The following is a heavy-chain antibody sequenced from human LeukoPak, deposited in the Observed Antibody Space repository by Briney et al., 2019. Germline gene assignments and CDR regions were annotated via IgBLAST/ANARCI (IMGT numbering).Heavy chain of an antibody. Sequence: PSQTLSLTCTVSGGSISSYYWSWILQPPGTGLECIRYIYYSGSTNYNPSLKSRVTISVDTSKNQFSLKLSSVTAADTAVYYCARVFGSYSSYYGMDVWGQGTTVTVSS. V-gene: IGHV4-59*01. CDR1: GGSISSYY. J-gene: IGHJ6*02. CDR3: ARVFGSYSSYYGMDV. D-gene: IGHD1-26*01. CDR2: IYYSGST.